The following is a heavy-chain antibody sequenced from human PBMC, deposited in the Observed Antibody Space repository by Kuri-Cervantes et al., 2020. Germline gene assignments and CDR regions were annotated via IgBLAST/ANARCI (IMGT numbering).Heavy chain of an antibody. V-gene: IGHV4-4*07. CDR2: IYTSGST. CDR3: AGFDKYCSGGSCHHGYYYGMDV. CDR1: GGSISSYY. D-gene: IGHD2-15*01. Sequence: GSLRLSCTVSGGSISSYYWSWIRQPAGKGLEWIGRIYTSGSTNYNPSLKSRVTMSVDTSKNQFSLKLSSVTAADTAVYYCAGFDKYCSGGSCHHGYYYGMDVWGQGTTVTVSS. J-gene: IGHJ6*02.